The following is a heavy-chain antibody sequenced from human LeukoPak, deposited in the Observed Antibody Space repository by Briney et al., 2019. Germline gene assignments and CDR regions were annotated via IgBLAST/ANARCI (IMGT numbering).Heavy chain of an antibody. Sequence: PSETLSLTCTVSGGSISSSSYYWGWIRQPPGKGLEWIGSIYYSGSTYYNPSLKSRVTISVDTSKNQFSLKLSSVTAADTAVYYCARDRIHSGYDRWGQGTLVTVSS. CDR2: IYYSGST. J-gene: IGHJ4*02. D-gene: IGHD5-12*01. V-gene: IGHV4-39*07. CDR1: GGSISSSSYY. CDR3: ARDRIHSGYDR.